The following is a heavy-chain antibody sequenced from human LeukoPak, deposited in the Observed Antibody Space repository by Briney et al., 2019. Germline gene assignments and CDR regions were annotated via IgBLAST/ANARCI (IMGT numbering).Heavy chain of an antibody. V-gene: IGHV1-8*01. CDR1: GYTFTSYD. D-gene: IGHD3-9*01. CDR2: MNPNSGNT. CDR3: ARGQLQRRYFDWLLRDYYYYYMDV. Sequence: GASVKVSCKASGYTFTSYDINWVRQATGQGLEWMGWMNPNSGNTGYAQKFQGRVTMTRNTSISTAYMELSSLRSEDTAVYYCARGQLQRRYFDWLLRDYYYYYMDVWGKGTTVTISS. J-gene: IGHJ6*03.